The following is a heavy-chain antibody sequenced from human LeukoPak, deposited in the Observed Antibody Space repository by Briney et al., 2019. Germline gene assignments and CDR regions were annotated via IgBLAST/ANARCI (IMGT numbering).Heavy chain of an antibody. CDR1: GFTFSSYN. CDR3: ARGKTSQNIVTRKTYNWFDP. Sequence: GSLRLSCAASGFTFSSYNMNWVRQAPGKGLEWVSSISSSSDYIYYADSVKGRFTISRDNAKNSLYLQMKSLRAEDTAVYYRARGKTSQNIVTRKTYNWFDPWGQGTLVTVSS. D-gene: IGHD2/OR15-2a*01. CDR2: ISSSSDYI. J-gene: IGHJ5*02. V-gene: IGHV3-21*01.